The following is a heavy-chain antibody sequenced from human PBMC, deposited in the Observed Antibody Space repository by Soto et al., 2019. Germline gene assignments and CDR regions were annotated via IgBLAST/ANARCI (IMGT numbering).Heavy chain of an antibody. V-gene: IGHV5-51*01. D-gene: IGHD6-6*01. CDR1: GYSFTSYW. Sequence: PGESLKISCKGSGYSFTSYWIGWVRQMPGKGLEWMGIIYPGDSDTRYSPSFQGQVTISADKSISTAYLQWSSLKASDTAMYYCCSYSSSSPQYSYYMDVWGKGTTVTVSS. CDR2: IYPGDSDT. J-gene: IGHJ6*03. CDR3: CSYSSSSPQYSYYMDV.